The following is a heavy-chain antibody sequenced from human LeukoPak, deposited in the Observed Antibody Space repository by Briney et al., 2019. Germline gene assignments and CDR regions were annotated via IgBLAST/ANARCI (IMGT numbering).Heavy chain of an antibody. CDR2: MNPNSGNT. V-gene: IGHV1-2*02. CDR1: GYTFTGYY. J-gene: IGHJ4*02. CDR3: ARVLHYYDSSGSFYRGGYYFDY. D-gene: IGHD3-22*01. Sequence: GASVKVSCKASGYTFTGYYMHWVRQAPGQGLEWMGWMNPNSGNTGYAQKFQGRVTMTRDTSISTAYMELNRLRSDDTAIYFCARVLHYYDSSGSFYRGGYYFDYWGQGTLVTVSS.